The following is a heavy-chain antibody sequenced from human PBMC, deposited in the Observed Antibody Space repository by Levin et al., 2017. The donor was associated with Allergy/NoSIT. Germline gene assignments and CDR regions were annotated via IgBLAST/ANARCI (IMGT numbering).Heavy chain of an antibody. D-gene: IGHD3-10*01. J-gene: IGHJ4*02. CDR3: MTDTYNYGSGTYYAFDY. CDR2: IKSKTDGGTT. V-gene: IGHV3-15*07. Sequence: GGSLRLSCAASGFIFNNAWMNWVRQAPGKGLEWVGRIKSKTDGGTTDYAAPVKGRFTISRDESKNTLYLQMNSLETEDTAVYYCMTDTYNYGSGTYYAFDYWGQGTLVTVSS. CDR1: GFIFNNAW.